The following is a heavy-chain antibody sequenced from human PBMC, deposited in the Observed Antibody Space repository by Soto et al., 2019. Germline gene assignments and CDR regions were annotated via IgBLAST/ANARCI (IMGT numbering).Heavy chain of an antibody. V-gene: IGHV2-5*02. D-gene: IGHD5-12*01. CDR2: IYWDDDK. Sequence: QITLKESGPTLVKPTQTLTLTCTFSGFSLSTSGVGVGWIRQPPGKALEWLALIYWDDDKRYSPSLKSRLTNTKDTSKNQVVLTMTNMDPVDTATYYCAHLYGGYDNFDYWGQGTLVTVSS. CDR1: GFSLSTSGVG. CDR3: AHLYGGYDNFDY. J-gene: IGHJ4*02.